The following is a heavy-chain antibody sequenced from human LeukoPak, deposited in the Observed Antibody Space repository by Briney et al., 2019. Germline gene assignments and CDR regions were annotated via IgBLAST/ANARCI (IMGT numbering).Heavy chain of an antibody. J-gene: IGHJ6*03. CDR1: GFSFSAYG. Sequence: GGSLRLSCAASGFSFSAYGMNWVRQSPGKGLEWVSAIGGSGATTYYADSVRGRFTISRDNSKNTMYLQMSSLRAEDTAVYYCARGGMATNRDYMDVWGKGTTVTVSS. CDR2: IGGSGATT. V-gene: IGHV3-23*01. CDR3: ARGGMATNRDYMDV. D-gene: IGHD5-24*01.